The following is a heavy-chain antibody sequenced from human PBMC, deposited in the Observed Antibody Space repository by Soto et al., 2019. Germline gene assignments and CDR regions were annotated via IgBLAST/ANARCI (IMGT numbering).Heavy chain of an antibody. D-gene: IGHD6-19*01. V-gene: IGHV3-53*01. CDR1: GFTVSSKY. Sequence: EVQLVESGGGSIQPGGSLRLSCAASGFTVSSKYMTWVRQAPGKGLEWVSVIYGGGTTYYADSVKGRFTISRDNSKNTLYLQMNSLRAEDTAVYYCVQTTGWPGFDFWCQGTLVTVSS. CDR2: IYGGGTT. CDR3: VQTTGWPGFDF. J-gene: IGHJ4*02.